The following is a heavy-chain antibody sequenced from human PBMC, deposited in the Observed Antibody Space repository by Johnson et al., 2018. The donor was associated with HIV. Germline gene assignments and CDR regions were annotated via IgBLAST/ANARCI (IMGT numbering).Heavy chain of an antibody. CDR1: GFTFRSYA. CDR3: ARPPAYLYKAAFSI. D-gene: IGHD3-16*02. V-gene: IGHV3-7*05. CDR2: INQDGSET. J-gene: IGHJ3*02. Sequence: VQLVESGGGVVQPGGSLRLSCAASGFTFRSYAMHWVRQAPGKGLEWVANINQDGSETYYVGSVKGRFTISRDNAKNSLFLQMDSLRAEDTAVYFCARPPAYLYKAAFSIWGQGTMVTVSS.